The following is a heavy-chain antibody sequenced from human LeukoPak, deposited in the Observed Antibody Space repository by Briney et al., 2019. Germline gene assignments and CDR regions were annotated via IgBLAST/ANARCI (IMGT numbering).Heavy chain of an antibody. D-gene: IGHD3-10*01. J-gene: IGHJ3*02. CDR3: ARDPTRRWFGELSGAFDI. CDR1: GFTFSSYA. Sequence: PGGSLRLSCAASGFTFSSYAMNWVRQAPGKGLEWVSYISSSSSTIYYADSVKGRFTISRDNAKNSLYLQMNSLRAEDTAVYYCARDPTRRWFGELSGAFDIWGQGTMVTVSS. V-gene: IGHV3-48*04. CDR2: ISSSSSTI.